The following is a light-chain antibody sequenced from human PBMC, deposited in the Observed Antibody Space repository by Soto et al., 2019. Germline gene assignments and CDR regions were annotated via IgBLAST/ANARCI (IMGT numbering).Light chain of an antibody. V-gene: IGKV3-15*01. CDR1: QSVDTN. Sequence: IVMTQSPATLSVSPGERATLSCRASQSVDTNLAWYQQKPGQAPRLLIYGASTRATGIPTRFSGSGSGTQFTLAIGTLQSEDLAVYSCQQYNNWPETFGQGTKLEIK. J-gene: IGKJ2*01. CDR3: QQYNNWPET. CDR2: GAS.